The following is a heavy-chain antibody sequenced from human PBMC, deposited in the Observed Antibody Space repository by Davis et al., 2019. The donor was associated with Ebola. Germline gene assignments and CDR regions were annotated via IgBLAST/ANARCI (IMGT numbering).Heavy chain of an antibody. J-gene: IGHJ4*02. CDR1: GFPLRSYW. Sequence: GESLKISCAAPGFPLRSYWVHRVRPAPGKGLVWVSRINCDGSSTSYADSVKGRFTISRHNSKNTLYLQMNSLRAEDTAVYYCARAYSNYDGGFDYWGQGTLVTVSS. V-gene: IGHV3-74*01. CDR2: INCDGSST. CDR3: ARAYSNYDGGFDY. D-gene: IGHD4-11*01.